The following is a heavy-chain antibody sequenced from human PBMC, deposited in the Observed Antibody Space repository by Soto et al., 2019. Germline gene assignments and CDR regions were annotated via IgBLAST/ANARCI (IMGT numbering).Heavy chain of an antibody. J-gene: IGHJ4*02. CDR1: GYSFTGYY. Sequence: HVHLVQSGAEVKRPGASLKVSCKASGYSFTGYYIHWVRQAPGQGLEWMGWINPDSGATNYAQNFQGRVTLTSDTSISPASMDLTSLTSDDTAVYYCARGDYGTGGYPFPYFDYWGQGTLVIVSS. CDR3: ARGDYGTGGYPFPYFDY. V-gene: IGHV1-2*02. CDR2: INPDSGAT. D-gene: IGHD2-8*02.